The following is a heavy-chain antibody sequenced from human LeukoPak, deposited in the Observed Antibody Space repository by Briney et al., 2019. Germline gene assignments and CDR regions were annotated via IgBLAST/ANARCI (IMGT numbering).Heavy chain of an antibody. V-gene: IGHV3-66*04. D-gene: IGHD3-22*01. J-gene: IGHJ4*02. CDR3: AKPAVAYYSDSSAYRLYYFDS. Sequence: GGSLRLSCAASEFSVGSNYMTWVRQAPGKGLEWVSLIYSGGSTYYADSVKGRFTISRDNSKNTLYLQMNSLRAEDTAVYYCAKPAVAYYSDSSAYRLYYFDSWGQGTPVTVSS. CDR1: EFSVGSNY. CDR2: IYSGGST.